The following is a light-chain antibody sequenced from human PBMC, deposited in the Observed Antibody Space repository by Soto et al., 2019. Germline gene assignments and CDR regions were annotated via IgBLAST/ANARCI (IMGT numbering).Light chain of an antibody. CDR2: DAS. V-gene: IGKV3-11*01. CDR1: QSVNTY. J-gene: IGKJ4*01. Sequence: EIVLTQSPATLSLSPGERATLSCRASQSVNTYLAWYQQRPGQAPRLLMYDASNRATGIPARFSGRGSGTDFTLTIDSLEPEDFAVYSCQQRSNWPLTFAGGAKVEIK. CDR3: QQRSNWPLT.